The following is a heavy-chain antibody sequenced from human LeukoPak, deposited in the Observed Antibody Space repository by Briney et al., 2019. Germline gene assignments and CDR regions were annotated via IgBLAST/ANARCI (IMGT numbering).Heavy chain of an antibody. CDR1: GFSFSNYW. D-gene: IGHD5-18*01. Sequence: PGGSLRLSCAASGFSFSNYWMHWVRQAPGKGLVWVSRINSDGSTTDYADSVRGRFTISRDNAKNTLYLQMNSLRAEDTAVYYFSRDRRYNYGFDYWGQGTLVTVSS. J-gene: IGHJ4*02. CDR3: SRDRRYNYGFDY. V-gene: IGHV3-74*01. CDR2: INSDGSTT.